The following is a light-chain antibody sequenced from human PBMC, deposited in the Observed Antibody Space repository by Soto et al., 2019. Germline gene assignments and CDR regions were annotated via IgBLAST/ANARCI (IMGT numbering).Light chain of an antibody. CDR2: DAS. V-gene: IGKV1-5*01. Sequence: DIQMTQSPSTPSASVGDRVTITCRASQSISSWLAWYQQKPGKAPKLLIYDASSLESGVPSRFSGSGSGTEFTLTISSLQPDDFATYYCQQYNSYWTFGQGTKVDSK. CDR1: QSISSW. CDR3: QQYNSYWT. J-gene: IGKJ1*01.